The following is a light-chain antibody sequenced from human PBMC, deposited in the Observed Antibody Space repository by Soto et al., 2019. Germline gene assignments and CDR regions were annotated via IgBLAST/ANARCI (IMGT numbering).Light chain of an antibody. Sequence: QSVLTQPPSACGSPGQSVTISCTGTSSDDGGHIFVSWYQQHPGKVPKLIIYDVNKRPSGVPDRYSGSKYGNTASLTVSGLQAEDEGDYCCVSFAGGTNDIGSGTKVTGL. J-gene: IGLJ1*01. CDR3: VSFAGGTND. V-gene: IGLV2-8*01. CDR1: SSDDGGHIF. CDR2: DVN.